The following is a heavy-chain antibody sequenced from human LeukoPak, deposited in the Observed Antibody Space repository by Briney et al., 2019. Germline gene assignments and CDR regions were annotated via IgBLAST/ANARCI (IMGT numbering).Heavy chain of an antibody. J-gene: IGHJ5*02. CDR3: ARGGYYGSGNDFRFDP. V-gene: IGHV4-59*13. CDR1: GGSISSDY. D-gene: IGHD3-10*01. Sequence: SETLSLTCSVSGGSISSDYWGWVRQPPGKGLGWVGYIDYSGYTNYNPSLKSRVTISVDTSKNQFSLKLTSVTAADTAVYFCARGGYYGSGNDFRFDPWGQGTLVTVSS. CDR2: IDYSGYT.